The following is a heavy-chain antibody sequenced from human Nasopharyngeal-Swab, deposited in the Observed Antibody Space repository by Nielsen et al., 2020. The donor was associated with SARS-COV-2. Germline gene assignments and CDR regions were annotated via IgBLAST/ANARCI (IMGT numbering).Heavy chain of an antibody. Sequence: SETLSLTCAVSGYSISSGYYWGWIRQPTGKGLECIGSIYHSVSTYYNPSLKSRVTISVDTSKNQFSLKLSSVTAADTAVYYCARRTRYSNYAYYYMDVWGKGTTVTVSS. CDR3: ARRTRYSNYAYYYMDV. CDR2: IYHSVST. D-gene: IGHD4-11*01. CDR1: GYSISSGYY. V-gene: IGHV4-38-2*01. J-gene: IGHJ6*03.